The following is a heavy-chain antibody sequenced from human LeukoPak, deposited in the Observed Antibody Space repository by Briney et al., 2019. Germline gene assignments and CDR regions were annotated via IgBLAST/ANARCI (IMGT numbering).Heavy chain of an antibody. Sequence: PSETLSLTCAVYGGSFSGYYWSWIRQPPGKGLEWIGEINHSGSTNYNPSLKSRVTISVDTSKNQFSLKLSSVTAADTAVYYCARQIGLWSYDYYYYYYMDVWGKGTTVTISS. CDR3: ARQIGLWSYDYYYYYYMDV. D-gene: IGHD3-10*01. V-gene: IGHV4-34*01. J-gene: IGHJ6*03. CDR1: GGSFSGYY. CDR2: INHSGST.